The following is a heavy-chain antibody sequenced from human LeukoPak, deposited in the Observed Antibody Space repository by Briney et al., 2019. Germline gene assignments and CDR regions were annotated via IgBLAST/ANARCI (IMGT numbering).Heavy chain of an antibody. CDR3: ASLYGSGPNWFDP. CDR1: EFTFSTYW. D-gene: IGHD3-10*01. J-gene: IGHJ5*02. V-gene: IGHV3-48*01. Sequence: PGGSLRLSCAASEFTFSTYWMSWVRQAPGKGLEWVSYISSSSSTIYYADSVKGRFTISRDNAKNSLYLQMNNLRAEDTAVYYCASLYGSGPNWFDPWGQGTLVTVSS. CDR2: ISSSSSTI.